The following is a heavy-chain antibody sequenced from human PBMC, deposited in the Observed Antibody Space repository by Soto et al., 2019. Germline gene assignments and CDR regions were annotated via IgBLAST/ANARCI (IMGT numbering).Heavy chain of an antibody. CDR2: ISSSGTTI. CDR1: GFTFSDYY. D-gene: IGHD3-10*01. CDR3: ARDSEVHYGMDV. Sequence: GGSLRLSCEASGFTFSDYYMNWIRQAPGKGLEWVSYISSSGTTIYYADSVKGRFTISRDNTKHSVHLQMNSLRAEDTAVYYCARDSEVHYGMDVWGQGTTVTVSS. V-gene: IGHV3-11*01. J-gene: IGHJ6*01.